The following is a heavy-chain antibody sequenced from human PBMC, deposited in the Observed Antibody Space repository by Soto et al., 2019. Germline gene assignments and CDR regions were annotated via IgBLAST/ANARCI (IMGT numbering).Heavy chain of an antibody. CDR2: INYSGNT. CDR3: ARVFDSSGYSRNDY. Sequence: SETLSHTCTVSGGSISTYYWSWIRQPPGKGLEWIGYINYSGNTNYNPSLKSRVTISVDTSKNQFSLKLTSVTAADTAVYYCARVFDSSGYSRNDYWGQGTLVTVSS. D-gene: IGHD3-22*01. V-gene: IGHV4-59*01. CDR1: GGSISTYY. J-gene: IGHJ4*02.